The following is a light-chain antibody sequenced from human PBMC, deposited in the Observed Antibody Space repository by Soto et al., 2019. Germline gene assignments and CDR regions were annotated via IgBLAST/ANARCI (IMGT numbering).Light chain of an antibody. V-gene: IGKV1-5*01. CDR1: QSARTF. CDR2: DAS. CDR3: QQYNRYAVT. Sequence: DIQRTQSPSTLSSSAGDRVTITCRASQSARTFLAWYQQKPGQAPKLLSYDASTLQSGVPSRFSASGSGTEFALTISGLQPDDFAVYYCQQYNRYAVTFGQGTKVDIK. J-gene: IGKJ1*01.